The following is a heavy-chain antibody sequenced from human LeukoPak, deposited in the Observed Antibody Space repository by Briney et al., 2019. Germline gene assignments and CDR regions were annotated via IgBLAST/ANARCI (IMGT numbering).Heavy chain of an antibody. Sequence: ASVKVSCKASGYTFTSYDINWVRQATGQGLEWMGWMNPNSGNTGYAQKLQGRVTMTRNTSTSTAHMELSSLRSEDTAVYYCARVPHLLFGEEYYYGMDVWGQGTTVTVSS. D-gene: IGHD3-10*01. CDR2: MNPNSGNT. V-gene: IGHV1-8*01. CDR3: ARVPHLLFGEEYYYGMDV. J-gene: IGHJ6*02. CDR1: GYTFTSYD.